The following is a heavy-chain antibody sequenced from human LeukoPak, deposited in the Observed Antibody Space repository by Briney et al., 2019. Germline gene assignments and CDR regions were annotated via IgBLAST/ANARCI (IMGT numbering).Heavy chain of an antibody. Sequence: ASVKVSCKASGYSFTDYYMHWVRQAPGQGLEWMGWINPNSGGTNYAQKFQGRVTMTRDTSISTAYMELSRLRSDDTAVYYCARDLKMGYSSGRHSWGTGSSNDYWGQGTLVTVSS. CDR1: GYSFTDYY. CDR2: INPNSGGT. D-gene: IGHD6-19*01. J-gene: IGHJ4*02. CDR3: ARDLKMGYSSGRHSWGTGSSNDY. V-gene: IGHV1-2*02.